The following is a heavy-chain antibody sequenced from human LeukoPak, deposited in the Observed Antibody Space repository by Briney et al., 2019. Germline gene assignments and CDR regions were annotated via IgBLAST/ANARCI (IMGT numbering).Heavy chain of an antibody. V-gene: IGHV3-23*01. CDR2: ISGSGGST. J-gene: IGHJ4*02. CDR1: GFTFSSYA. CDR3: AKHITMVQGAPNYFDY. Sequence: PRGSLRLSCAASGFTFSSYAMSWVRQAPGKGLEWVSAISGSGGSTYYADSVKGRFTISRDNSKNTLYLQMNSLRAEDTAVYYCAKHITMVQGAPNYFDYWGQGTLVTVSS. D-gene: IGHD3-10*01.